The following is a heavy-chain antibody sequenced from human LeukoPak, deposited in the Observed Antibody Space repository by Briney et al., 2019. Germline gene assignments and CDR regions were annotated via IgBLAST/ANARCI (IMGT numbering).Heavy chain of an antibody. CDR2: IKEDGSEK. J-gene: IGHJ4*02. CDR1: GFTFSNYW. V-gene: IGHV3-7*01. D-gene: IGHD6-13*01. CDR3: ASGRQLGY. Sequence: GGSLSLSCAASGFTFSNYWMSWVRQAPGKGLEWVANIKEDGSEKYYVDSVKGRFTISRDNARNSLYLQVNSLRAEDTAVYYCASGRQLGYWGQGTLVTVSS.